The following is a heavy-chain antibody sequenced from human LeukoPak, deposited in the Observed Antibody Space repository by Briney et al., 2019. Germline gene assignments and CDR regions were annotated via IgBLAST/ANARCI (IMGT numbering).Heavy chain of an antibody. CDR3: AKGIDSFDY. Sequence: SLRLSCAASGFTFDDYAMHWVRQAPGKGLEWVSGISWNSGSIGYADSVKGRFTISRDNAKNSLYLQMNSLRAEDTALYYCAKGIDSFDYWGQGTLVTVSS. CDR1: GFTFDDYA. J-gene: IGHJ4*02. CDR2: ISWNSGSI. V-gene: IGHV3-9*01.